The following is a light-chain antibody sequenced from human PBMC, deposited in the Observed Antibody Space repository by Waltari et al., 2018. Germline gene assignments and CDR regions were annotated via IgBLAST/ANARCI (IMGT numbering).Light chain of an antibody. V-gene: IGLV2-14*03. CDR1: SSDGGGFNF. CDR2: DVS. Sequence: QSALTQPASVSGSPGQSITISCPGTSSDGGGFNFVSWYQQHPGKAPKLMLYDVSILTAGVSYRFSRSKSGNTASLTISGHQDEDEADYYCSSYTTSDTPIFGGGTRLTVL. CDR3: SSYTTSDTPI. J-gene: IGLJ2*01.